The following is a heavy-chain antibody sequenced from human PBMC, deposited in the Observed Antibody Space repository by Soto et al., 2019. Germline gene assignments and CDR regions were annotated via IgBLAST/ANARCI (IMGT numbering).Heavy chain of an antibody. J-gene: IGHJ4*02. V-gene: IGHV3-20*04. Sequence: EVQLVESGGRVVRPGGSLRLSCAASGFNFDDYGMSWVRQAPGKGLEWVSGINWTSVNTGYVDSVKGRFTISRDNAKSSLYLQMNSLRAEDTALYYCARGIDAYNFFDSWGQGTLVTVSS. CDR2: INWTSVNT. CDR3: ARGIDAYNFFDS. D-gene: IGHD1-1*01. CDR1: GFNFDDYG.